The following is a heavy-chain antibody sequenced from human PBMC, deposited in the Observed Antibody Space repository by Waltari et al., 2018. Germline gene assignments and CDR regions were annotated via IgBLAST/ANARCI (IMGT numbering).Heavy chain of an antibody. CDR2: MNPNSGNT. CDR3: ARGMETLAALYGMDV. Sequence: QVQLVQSGSELKKPGASVKVSCKASGYTFTSYAMNWVRQAPGQGLEWMGWMNPNSGNTGYAQKFQGRVTITRNTSISTAYMELSSLRSEDTAVYYCARGMETLAALYGMDVWGQGTTVTVSS. D-gene: IGHD6-6*01. J-gene: IGHJ6*02. CDR1: GYTFTSYA. V-gene: IGHV1-8*03.